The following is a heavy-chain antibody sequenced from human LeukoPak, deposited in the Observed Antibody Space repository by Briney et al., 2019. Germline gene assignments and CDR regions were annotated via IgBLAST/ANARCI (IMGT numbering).Heavy chain of an antibody. V-gene: IGHV3-30*02. CDR2: IRYDGSNK. Sequence: PGGSLRLSCAASGFTFSSYGMHWVRQAPGKGLEWVAFIRYDGSNKYYADSVKGRFTISRDNSENTLYLQMNSLRAEDTAVYYCAKVPYCSSTSCYGFDYWGQGTLVTVSS. CDR1: GFTFSSYG. J-gene: IGHJ4*02. D-gene: IGHD2-2*01. CDR3: AKVPYCSSTSCYGFDY.